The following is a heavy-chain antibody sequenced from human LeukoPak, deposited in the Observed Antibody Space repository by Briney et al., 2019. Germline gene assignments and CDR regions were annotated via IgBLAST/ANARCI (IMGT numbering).Heavy chain of an antibody. Sequence: GGSLRLSCAASGFTFSSHWMSWVRQAPGKGLEWVPNIKQDGSETYYVDSVKGRFTISRDNAKNSLYLQMNSLRAEDTAVYYCARSIVATRDGYFDYWGQGTLVTVSS. V-gene: IGHV3-7*01. D-gene: IGHD5-12*01. CDR1: GFTFSSHW. J-gene: IGHJ4*02. CDR2: IKQDGSET. CDR3: ARSIVATRDGYFDY.